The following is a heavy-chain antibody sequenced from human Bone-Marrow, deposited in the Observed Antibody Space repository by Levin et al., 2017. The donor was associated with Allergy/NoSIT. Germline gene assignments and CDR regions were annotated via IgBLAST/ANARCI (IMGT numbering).Heavy chain of an antibody. CDR3: ASLRPGSYYYYGFDV. V-gene: IGHV4-59*01. CDR2: IYNSGTT. CDR1: GGSLSSYS. J-gene: IGHJ6*02. D-gene: IGHD4-17*01. Sequence: SETLSLTCTVSGGSLSSYSWSWIRQLPGRGLEWVGYIYNSGTTNYNSALMSRLTMSLDTSNNQFSLKLRSVTTADTAIYYCASLRPGSYYYYGFDVWGQGATVTVSS.